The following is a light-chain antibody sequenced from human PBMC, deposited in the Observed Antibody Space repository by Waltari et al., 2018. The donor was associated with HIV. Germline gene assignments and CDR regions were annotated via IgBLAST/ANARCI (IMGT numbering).Light chain of an antibody. CDR3: QSAHNSDVI. J-gene: IGLJ2*01. V-gene: IGLV3-25*03. CDR2: QDT. CDR1: ALPQNY. Sequence: SYELTQTPSVSLPPGQTAKIMCSGAALPQNYVYWYQQKAGQAPVMIIFQDTKRPSDIPARFSASSAGTTATLTISGVQAEDEADYFCQSAHNSDVIFGGGTKLTVL.